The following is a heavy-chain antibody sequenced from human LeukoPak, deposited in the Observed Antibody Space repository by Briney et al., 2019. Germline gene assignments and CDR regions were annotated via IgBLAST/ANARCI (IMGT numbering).Heavy chain of an antibody. CDR2: INHSGST. D-gene: IGHD2-15*01. J-gene: IGHJ4*02. V-gene: IGHV4-34*01. Sequence: PSETLSLTCAVYGGSFSGYYWSWIRQPPGKGLEWIGEINHSGSTNYNPSLKSRVTISVDTSKNQFSLKLSSVTAADTAVYYCARTCSGGSCYSGDHWGQGTLVTVSS. CDR1: GGSFSGYY. CDR3: ARTCSGGSCYSGDH.